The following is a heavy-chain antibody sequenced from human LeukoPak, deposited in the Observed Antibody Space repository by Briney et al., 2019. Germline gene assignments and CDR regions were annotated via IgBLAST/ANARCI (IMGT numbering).Heavy chain of an antibody. V-gene: IGHV3-48*03. CDR2: ISSSGSTI. D-gene: IGHD3-9*01. CDR3: AREFGLRYFDWLLWGAFDI. CDR1: GFTFSSYE. J-gene: IGHJ3*02. Sequence: GGSLRLSCAASGFTFSSYEVNWVRQAPGKGLEWVSYISSSGSTIYYADSVKGRFTISRDNAKNSLYLQMNSLRAEDTAVYYCAREFGLRYFDWLLWGAFDIWGQGTMFTVSS.